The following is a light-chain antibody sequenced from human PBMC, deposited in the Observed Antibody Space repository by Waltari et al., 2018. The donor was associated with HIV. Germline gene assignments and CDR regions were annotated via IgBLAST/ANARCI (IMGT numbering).Light chain of an antibody. J-gene: IGLJ2*01. CDR3: QAWDSSTVV. Sequence: SYELTQPPSVSVSPGQTASITCSGDKLGDKYACWYQQTPGQSPVLVIYQDSKRPSGIPDRFSGSNSGNTATLTVSGTQAMDEADYYCQAWDSSTVVFGGGTKLTVL. CDR1: KLGDKY. V-gene: IGLV3-1*01. CDR2: QDS.